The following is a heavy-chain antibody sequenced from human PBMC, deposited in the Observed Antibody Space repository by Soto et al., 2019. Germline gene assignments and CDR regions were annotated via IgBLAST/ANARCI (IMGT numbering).Heavy chain of an antibody. Sequence: QVQLQESGPGLVKPSQTLSLTCTVSGGSISSGDYYWSWIRQPPGKGLEWIGYIYYSGSTYYNPSLKSRVTISVDPSKNQFSLKLSSVTAADTAVYYCASITMVRGVIDYYYYGMDVWGQGTTVTVSS. V-gene: IGHV4-30-4*01. CDR2: IYYSGST. D-gene: IGHD3-10*01. CDR3: ASITMVRGVIDYYYYGMDV. J-gene: IGHJ6*02. CDR1: GGSISSGDYY.